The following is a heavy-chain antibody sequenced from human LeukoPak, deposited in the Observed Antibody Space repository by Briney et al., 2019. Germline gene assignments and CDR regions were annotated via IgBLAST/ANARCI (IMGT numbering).Heavy chain of an antibody. V-gene: IGHV6-1*01. CDR3: ARTRGHLDS. Sequence: SQTLSLTCAISGDSASSNRAAWNWIRQSPSRGLEWLGRTYYRFKWYSEYAISVKSRITINPDASKNQFSLQLNSVTPDGSTVYYCARTRGHLDSWGQGTQVTVSS. CDR1: GDSASSNRAA. J-gene: IGHJ4*02. CDR2: TYYRFKWYS.